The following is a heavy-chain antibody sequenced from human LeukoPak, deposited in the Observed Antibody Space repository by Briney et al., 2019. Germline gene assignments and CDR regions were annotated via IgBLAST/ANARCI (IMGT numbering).Heavy chain of an antibody. CDR1: GFTFSNFF. Sequence: GGSLRLSCAVSGFTFSNFFMNWVRQAPGKGLEWVSSISSTSSYIYYADAVKGRFTISRDNAKNSLYLQMNSLRVEDTAVYYCARATVDPRQFDYWGQGTLVTVSS. V-gene: IGHV3-21*01. D-gene: IGHD4-11*01. CDR3: ARATVDPRQFDY. CDR2: ISSTSSYI. J-gene: IGHJ4*02.